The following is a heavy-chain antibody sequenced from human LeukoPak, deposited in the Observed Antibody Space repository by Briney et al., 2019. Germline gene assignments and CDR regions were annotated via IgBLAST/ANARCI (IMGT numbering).Heavy chain of an antibody. D-gene: IGHD6-13*01. CDR1: GGSFSGYY. CDR3: ARAQVGAAAGTTFDD. V-gene: IGHV4-34*01. CDR2: INHSGST. Sequence: PSETLSLTCAVYGGSFSGYYWSWIRQPPGKGLEWIGEINHSGSTNYNPSLKSRVTISVDTSKNQFSLKLSSVTAADTAVYYCARAQVGAAAGTTFDDWGQGTLVTVSS. J-gene: IGHJ4*02.